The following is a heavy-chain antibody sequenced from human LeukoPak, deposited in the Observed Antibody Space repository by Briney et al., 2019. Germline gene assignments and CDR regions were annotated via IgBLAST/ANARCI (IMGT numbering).Heavy chain of an antibody. CDR1: GDSISNHNDF. Sequence: SETLSLTCTVSGDSISNHNDFWGWIRPPPGKGLEWIASIYTSGRTLFNSSLKSRVALSLDTSKNQVSLKLNSVTAADSAVYYCARRPEYNRSSRWAFDIWGQGKMVIVSS. J-gene: IGHJ3*02. D-gene: IGHD1-14*01. CDR3: ARRPEYNRSSRWAFDI. CDR2: IYTSGRT. V-gene: IGHV4-39*01.